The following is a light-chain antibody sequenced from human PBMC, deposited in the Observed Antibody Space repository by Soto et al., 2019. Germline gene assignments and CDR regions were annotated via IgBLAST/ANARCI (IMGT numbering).Light chain of an antibody. CDR3: QQRLHWPIT. Sequence: EIVLTQSPATLSLSPGDRVTLSCRASQTVGRYLSWYQHSPGQVPRLLVYDTSNRATGIPVRFSGSGSETDFALTISSLEPEDFAVYYWQQRLHWPITFGQGTRLEIK. V-gene: IGKV3-11*01. CDR1: QTVGRY. J-gene: IGKJ5*01. CDR2: DTS.